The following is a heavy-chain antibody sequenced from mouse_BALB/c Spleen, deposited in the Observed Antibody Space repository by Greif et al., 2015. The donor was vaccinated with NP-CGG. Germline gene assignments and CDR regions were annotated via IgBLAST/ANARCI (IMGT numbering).Heavy chain of an antibody. D-gene: IGHD2-1*01. CDR3: ARSYGKDYAMDY. CDR1: GFSLTSYG. J-gene: IGHJ4*01. Sequence: QVQLQQSGPGLVAPSQSLSITCTVSGFSLTSYGVHWVRQPPGKGLEWLVVIWSDGSTTYNSALKSRLSISKDNSKSQVFLKMNSLQTDDTAMYYCARSYGKDYAMDYWGQGTSVTVSS. CDR2: IWSDGST. V-gene: IGHV2-6*02.